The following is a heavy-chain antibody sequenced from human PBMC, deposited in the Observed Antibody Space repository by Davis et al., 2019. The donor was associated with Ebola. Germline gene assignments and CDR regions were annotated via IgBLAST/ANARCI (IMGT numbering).Heavy chain of an antibody. J-gene: IGHJ4*02. V-gene: IGHV3-53*01. CDR1: GFTVSSNY. Sequence: GESLKISCAASGFTVSSNYMSWVRQAPGKGLEWVSVIYSGGSTYYADSVKGRFTISRDNSKNTLYLQMNSLRAEDTAVYYCARPYSGSYQFDYWGQGTLVTVSS. CDR3: ARPYSGSYQFDY. CDR2: IYSGGST. D-gene: IGHD1-26*01.